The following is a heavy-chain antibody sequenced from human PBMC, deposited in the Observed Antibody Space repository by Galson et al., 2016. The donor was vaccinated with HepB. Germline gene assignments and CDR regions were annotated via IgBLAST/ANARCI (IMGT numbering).Heavy chain of an antibody. Sequence: SVKVSCKASVYTFTSYGITWVRQAPGQGLEWMGRISAYSGYTCYAQKLQGRVTMTTDTSTTTAYMELRSLRSDDTAVYYCARDIGVRHIVVGTYGMDVWGQGTTVTVSS. CDR1: VYTFTSYG. J-gene: IGHJ6*02. CDR3: ARDIGVRHIVVGTYGMDV. V-gene: IGHV1-18*01. D-gene: IGHD2-21*02. CDR2: ISAYSGYT.